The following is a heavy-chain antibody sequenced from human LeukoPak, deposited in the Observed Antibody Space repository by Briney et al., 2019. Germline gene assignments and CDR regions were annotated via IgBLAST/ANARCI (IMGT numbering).Heavy chain of an antibody. CDR3: ASATGDYADY. CDR2: IIPIFGTA. Sequence: GASVKVSCKASGGTFSSYAISWVRQAPGQGLEWMGGIIPIFGTASYAQKFQGRVTITTDESTSTAYMELSSLRSEDTAVYYCASATGDYADYWGQGTLVTVSS. V-gene: IGHV1-69*05. CDR1: GGTFSSYA. J-gene: IGHJ4*02. D-gene: IGHD1-14*01.